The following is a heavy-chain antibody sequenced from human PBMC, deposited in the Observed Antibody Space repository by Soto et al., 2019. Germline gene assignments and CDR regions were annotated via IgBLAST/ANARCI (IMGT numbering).Heavy chain of an antibody. Sequence: PSETLSLTCTVSGGSISSGGYYWSWIRQHPGKGLEWIGYIYYSGSTYYNPSLKSRVTISVDTSKNQFSLKLSSVTAADTAVYYCARVYYYTIFGVVIPEYYYYGMDVWGQGTTVTVSS. D-gene: IGHD3-3*01. CDR1: GGSISSGGYY. CDR2: IYYSGST. CDR3: ARVYYYTIFGVVIPEYYYYGMDV. J-gene: IGHJ6*02. V-gene: IGHV4-31*03.